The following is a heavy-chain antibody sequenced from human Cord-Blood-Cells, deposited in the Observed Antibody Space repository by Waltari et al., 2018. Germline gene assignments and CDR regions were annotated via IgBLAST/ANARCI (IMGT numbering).Heavy chain of an antibody. D-gene: IGHD6-6*01. J-gene: IGHJ4*02. CDR2: SYYSGGT. V-gene: IGHV4-39*01. Sequence: QLQLQASGPGLVKPSETLSLPCTVSGGSICSSSYYWGWIRQPPGQGLEWIGSSYYSGGTDYNPSLKSLVPIPIGTSKNQFSLKLSAVTAADTAVYYCERQSHGSSSFDYWGQGTRVTVSS. CDR1: GGSICSSSYY. CDR3: ERQSHGSSSFDY.